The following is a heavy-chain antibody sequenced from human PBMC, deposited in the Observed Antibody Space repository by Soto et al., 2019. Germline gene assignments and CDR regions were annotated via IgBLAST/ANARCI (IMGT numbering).Heavy chain of an antibody. CDR2: IWYDGSNK. CDR3: ARSMTSMDH. V-gene: IGHV3-33*01. D-gene: IGHD2-21*02. CDR1: GFTFSSYG. J-gene: IGHJ4*02. Sequence: QVQLVESGGGVVQPGRSLSLSCAASGFTFSSYGMHWVRQAPGKGLEWVAVIWYDGSNKYYADSVKGRFTISRDNSKNTLYLQMNSLRAEDTAVYYCARSMTSMDHWGQGTLVTVSS.